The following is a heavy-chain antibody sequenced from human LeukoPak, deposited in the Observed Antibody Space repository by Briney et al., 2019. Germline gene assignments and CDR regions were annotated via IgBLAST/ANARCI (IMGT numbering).Heavy chain of an antibody. J-gene: IGHJ3*02. Sequence: ASVKVSCKASGYTFTSYDINWVRQATGQGLEWMGWMNTNSGNTGHAQKFQGRLTMTRDTSTNTAYMELSSLRSEDTAVYYCARDNNIRAFDIWGQGTMVTVSS. V-gene: IGHV1-8*01. CDR2: MNTNSGNT. CDR1: GYTFTSYD. D-gene: IGHD1-1*01. CDR3: ARDNNIRAFDI.